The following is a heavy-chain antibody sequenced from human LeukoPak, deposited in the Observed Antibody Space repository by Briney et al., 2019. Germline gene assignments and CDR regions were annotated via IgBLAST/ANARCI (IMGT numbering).Heavy chain of an antibody. Sequence: PGGSLRLSCAASGFTFSSYEMNWVGQAPGKGLEWVSYISSSGSTIYYADSVKGRFTISRDNAKNSLYLQMNSLRAEDTAVYYCAGNGPIVGATGWFDPWGEATLVTVSS. J-gene: IGHJ5*02. D-gene: IGHD1-26*01. V-gene: IGHV3-48*03. CDR1: GFTFSSYE. CDR3: AGNGPIVGATGWFDP. CDR2: ISSSGSTI.